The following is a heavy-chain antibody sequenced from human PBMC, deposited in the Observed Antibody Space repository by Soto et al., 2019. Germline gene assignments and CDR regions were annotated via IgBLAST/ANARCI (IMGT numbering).Heavy chain of an antibody. CDR1: GFTFSSYA. CDR2: ISSSGDST. J-gene: IGHJ4*02. Sequence: GGSLRLSCAASGFTFSSYAMSWVRQAPGKGLEWVSAISSSGDSTYNADSVKGRFAISRDNSKNTLYLQMNSLRAEDSAVYYCAKSWRLTLGTYYFDYSGQGTLVTVSS. D-gene: IGHD3-16*01. CDR3: AKSWRLTLGTYYFDY. V-gene: IGHV3-23*01.